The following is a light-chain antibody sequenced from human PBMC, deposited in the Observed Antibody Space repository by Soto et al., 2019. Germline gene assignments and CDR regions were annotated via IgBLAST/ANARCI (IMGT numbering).Light chain of an antibody. J-gene: IGLJ2*01. V-gene: IGLV2-14*03. CDR2: DVS. Sequence: QSVLAQPASVSGSPGQSITISCSGTSSDVGGSNYVSWYQQHPGEAPKLMIYDVSYRPSGVSNRFSGSKSGNTASLTISGLQVGDEADYFCSSYTSSAPGVLFGGGTKLTVL. CDR3: SSYTSSAPGVL. CDR1: SSDVGGSNY.